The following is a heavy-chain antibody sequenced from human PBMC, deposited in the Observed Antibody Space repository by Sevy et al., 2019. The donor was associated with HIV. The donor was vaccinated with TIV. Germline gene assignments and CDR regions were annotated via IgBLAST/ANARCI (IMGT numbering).Heavy chain of an antibody. J-gene: IGHJ4*02. Sequence: GGSLRLSCAASGFTFSSYGMHWVRQAPGKGLEWVAVIWYDGSNKYYADSVKGRFTISRDNAKNSLYLQMNSLRAEDTAVYYCARGGSSWTGYFDYWGQGTLVTVSS. V-gene: IGHV3-33*03. CDR2: IWYDGSNK. CDR3: ARGGSSWTGYFDY. D-gene: IGHD6-13*01. CDR1: GFTFSSYG.